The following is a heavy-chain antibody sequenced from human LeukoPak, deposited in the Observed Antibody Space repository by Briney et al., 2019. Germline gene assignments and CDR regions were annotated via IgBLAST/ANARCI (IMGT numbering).Heavy chain of an antibody. CDR3: ANPAPLTTVTNPTLEGY. CDR2: IYSGGNI. CDR1: GFTVSSTY. J-gene: IGHJ4*02. Sequence: GGSLRLSCAASGFTVSSTYMSWVRQAPGKGLEWVSVIYSGGNIYYIDSVKGRFTISRDTSKNTLYLQMNSLRAEDTAVYYCANPAPLTTVTNPTLEGYWGQGTLVTVSS. V-gene: IGHV3-53*01. D-gene: IGHD4-17*01.